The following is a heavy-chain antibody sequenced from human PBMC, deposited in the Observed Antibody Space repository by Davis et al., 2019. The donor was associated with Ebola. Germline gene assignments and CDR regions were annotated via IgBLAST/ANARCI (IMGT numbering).Heavy chain of an antibody. V-gene: IGHV3-30*18. J-gene: IGHJ4*02. CDR1: GFTFSHNA. CDR3: AKDARGGYYYADF. CDR2: ISFDGSDT. Sequence: GESLKISCAASGFTFSHNAMNWVRQAPGKGLEWVAVISFDGSDTYYADSVKGRFTISRDNSKTTVDLQMNSLRPEDTALYYCAKDARGGYYYADFWGQGTLVTVSS. D-gene: IGHD3-22*01.